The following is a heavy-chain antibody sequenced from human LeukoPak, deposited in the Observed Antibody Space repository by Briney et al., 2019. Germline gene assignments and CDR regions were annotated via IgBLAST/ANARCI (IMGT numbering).Heavy chain of an antibody. CDR3: AQDIAWGAFEH. CDR1: GFTLRNHG. CDR2: ISPSGGGT. D-gene: IGHD7-27*01. Sequence: GGSLRLSCAASGFTLRNHGMNWVRQAPGKGLEWVSGISPSGGGTYYTDSVKGRFTISRDDSKNTLSLQMNSLRVEDTALYYCAQDIAWGAFEHWGQGTLVTVSS. V-gene: IGHV3-23*01. J-gene: IGHJ4*02.